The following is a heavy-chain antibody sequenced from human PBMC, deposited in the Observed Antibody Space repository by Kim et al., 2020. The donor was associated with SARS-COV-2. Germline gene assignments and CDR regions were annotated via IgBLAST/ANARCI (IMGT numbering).Heavy chain of an antibody. J-gene: IGHJ4*02. CDR2: IYYTGDIT. CDR3: ARILSGAGATFDS. CDR1: GASTNNYY. V-gene: IGHV4-59*01. Sequence: SETLSLTCTVSGASTNNYYWSWTRQPPGEGLEWIAYIYYTGDITNYNPSLKSRVTISIDRSENQFSLKLNSVTAADTAFYYCARILSGAGATFDSWCQGT. D-gene: IGHD1-26*01.